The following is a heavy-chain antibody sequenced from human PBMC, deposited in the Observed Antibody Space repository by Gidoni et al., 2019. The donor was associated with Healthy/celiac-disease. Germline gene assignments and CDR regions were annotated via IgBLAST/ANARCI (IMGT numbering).Heavy chain of an antibody. Sequence: QVQLQESGPGLVKPSQTLSLTCTVSGGSISSGDYYWSWIRQPPGKGLEWIGYIYSSGSTYYNPSLKSRVTISVDTSKNQFSLKLSSVTAADTAVYYCARERSSSSAGTDWFDPWGQGTLVTVSS. CDR1: GGSISSGDYY. J-gene: IGHJ5*02. CDR3: ARERSSSSAGTDWFDP. D-gene: IGHD6-13*01. CDR2: IYSSGST. V-gene: IGHV4-30-4*01.